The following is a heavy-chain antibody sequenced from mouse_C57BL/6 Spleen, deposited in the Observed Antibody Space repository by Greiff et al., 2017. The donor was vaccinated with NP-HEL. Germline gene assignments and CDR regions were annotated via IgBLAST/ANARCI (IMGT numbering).Heavy chain of an antibody. CDR2: IYPRSGNT. V-gene: IGHV1-81*01. D-gene: IGHD1-1*01. CDR3: ARGNYGSSYEAMDY. CDR1: GYTFTSYG. J-gene: IGHJ4*01. Sequence: QVQLQQSGAELARPGASVKLSCKASGYTFTSYGISWVKQRTGQGLEWIGEIYPRSGNTYYNEKFKGKATLTADKSSSTAYMELRSLTSEDSAVYFCARGNYGSSYEAMDYWGQGTSVTVSS.